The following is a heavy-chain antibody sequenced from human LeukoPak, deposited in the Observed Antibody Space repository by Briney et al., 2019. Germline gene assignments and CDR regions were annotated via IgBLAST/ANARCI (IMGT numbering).Heavy chain of an antibody. V-gene: IGHV1-3*01. J-gene: IGHJ6*02. D-gene: IGHD2-15*01. CDR1: GGTFSSYA. CDR2: INAGNGNT. CDR3: ARGTGCTGGSCSYYGMDV. Sequence: ASVKVSCKASGGTFSSYAMHWVRQAPGQRLEWMGWINAGNGNTQYSQKFQGRVTITRDTSASTAYMELSSLTFEDTAVYYCARGTGCTGGSCSYYGMDVWGQGTTVTVSS.